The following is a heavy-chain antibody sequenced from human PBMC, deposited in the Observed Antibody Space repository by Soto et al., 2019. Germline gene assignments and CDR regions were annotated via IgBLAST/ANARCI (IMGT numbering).Heavy chain of an antibody. CDR1: GFKFSNYA. V-gene: IGHV3-23*01. J-gene: IGHJ4*02. CDR2: ISATGGGT. D-gene: IGHD3-16*01. Sequence: GGSLRLSCAASGFKFSNYAMSWVGQAQGKGMEWVSLISATGGGTYYADSVKGRFTISRDNSHNTLYLQVHSLTAEDTAVYYCAKDRRAGGNSAFYFDFWGQGAQVTVSS. CDR3: AKDRRAGGNSAFYFDF.